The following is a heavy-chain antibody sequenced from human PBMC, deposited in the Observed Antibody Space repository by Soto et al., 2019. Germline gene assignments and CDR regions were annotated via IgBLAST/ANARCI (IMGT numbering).Heavy chain of an antibody. Sequence: DVQLLESGGHLVQPGGSLRLSCAASGFTFSSHAMSWVRQAPGKGLEWVSSVSAGGDMTYYSDSVKGRFTISRDNSNNALFLQVNSLRIAATALYYCARGDRGGSGSPASYHYSGLEVWGQGTTVTVS. CDR3: ARGDRGGSGSPASYHYSGLEV. CDR1: GFTFSSHA. D-gene: IGHD3-10*01. CDR2: VSAGGDMT. J-gene: IGHJ6*02. V-gene: IGHV3-23*01.